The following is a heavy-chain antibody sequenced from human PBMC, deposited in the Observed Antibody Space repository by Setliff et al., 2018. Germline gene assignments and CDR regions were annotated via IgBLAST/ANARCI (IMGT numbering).Heavy chain of an antibody. D-gene: IGHD3-22*01. CDR2: FDPEDGET. CDR1: GYTLTELS. J-gene: IGHJ4*02. CDR3: ATRLYDSSGYQDLGY. Sequence: ASVKVSCKVSGYTLTELSRHWVRQAPGKGLEWMGGFDPEDGETIYAQKFQGRVTMTEDTSTDTAYMELSSLRSEDTAVYYCATRLYDSSGYQDLGYWGQGTLVTSPQ. V-gene: IGHV1-24*01.